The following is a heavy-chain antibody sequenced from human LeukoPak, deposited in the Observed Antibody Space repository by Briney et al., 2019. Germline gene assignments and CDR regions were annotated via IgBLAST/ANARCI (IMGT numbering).Heavy chain of an antibody. J-gene: IGHJ4*02. V-gene: IGHV3-21*01. CDR2: ISSSSSYI. CDR1: GFTFSSYS. Sequence: PGGSLRLSCAASGFTFSSYSMNWVRQAPGKGLEWVSSISSSSSYIYYADSVKGRFTISRDNGKNTLYLQMSSLRAEDTAVYYCATYRGYPVDYWGQGTLVTVSS. D-gene: IGHD1-1*01. CDR3: ATYRGYPVDY.